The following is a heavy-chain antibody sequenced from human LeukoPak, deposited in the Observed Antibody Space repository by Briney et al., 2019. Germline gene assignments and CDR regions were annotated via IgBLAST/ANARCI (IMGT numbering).Heavy chain of an antibody. D-gene: IGHD4-17*01. Sequence: KPSETLSLTCTVSGGSIGSSSYYWGWIRQPPGKGLEWIGSIYYSGSTYYNPSLKSRVTISVDTSKNQFSLKLSSVTAADTAVYYCARVAPPRLGSTGWFDPWGQGTLVTVSS. CDR2: IYYSGST. CDR1: GGSIGSSSYY. J-gene: IGHJ5*02. V-gene: IGHV4-39*07. CDR3: ARVAPPRLGSTGWFDP.